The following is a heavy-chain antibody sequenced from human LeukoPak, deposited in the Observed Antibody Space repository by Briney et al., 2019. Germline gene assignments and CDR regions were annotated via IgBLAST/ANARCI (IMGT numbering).Heavy chain of an antibody. CDR3: AKELQVSWFDP. CDR1: GYTFTRYG. CDR2: ISAYNGNT. Sequence: ASVKVSCKASGYTFTRYGISWVRQAPGQGLAWMGWISAYNGNTNYAQKLQGRVTMTSDTSTSTAYMEPRSLRSDDPPVYFCAKELQVSWFDPWGQGTLVTVSS. V-gene: IGHV1-18*01. D-gene: IGHD1-26*01. J-gene: IGHJ5*02.